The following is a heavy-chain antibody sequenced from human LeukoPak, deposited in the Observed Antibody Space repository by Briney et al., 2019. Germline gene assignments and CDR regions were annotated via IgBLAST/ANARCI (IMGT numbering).Heavy chain of an antibody. CDR3: TKFGYCSGGICSPPFDY. CDR1: GFTFSSYA. CDR2: ISYDGSNK. Sequence: SGGSLRLSCAASGFTFSSYAMHWVRQAPGKGLEWVAVISYDGSNKYYADSVKGRFTISRDNSKNTLYLQMNNLRPEDTAVYYCTKFGYCSGGICSPPFDYWGQGTLVTVSS. D-gene: IGHD2-15*01. V-gene: IGHV3-30-3*02. J-gene: IGHJ4*02.